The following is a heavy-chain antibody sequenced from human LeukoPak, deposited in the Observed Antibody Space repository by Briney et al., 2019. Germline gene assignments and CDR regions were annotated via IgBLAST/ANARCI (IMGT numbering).Heavy chain of an antibody. J-gene: IGHJ5*01. CDR3: ARGTLEHCSGASCYALDS. CDR1: ALTFSNYA. Sequence: GGSLRLSCAASALTFSNYAMSWVRQTPGKGLECVSVVSGSGVVTYFTGSVNGRFTISRENSKHTLYLQMKSLRAEDTAVYYCARGTLEHCSGASCYALDSWGQGTLVTVFS. D-gene: IGHD2-15*01. V-gene: IGHV3-23*01. CDR2: VSGSGVVT.